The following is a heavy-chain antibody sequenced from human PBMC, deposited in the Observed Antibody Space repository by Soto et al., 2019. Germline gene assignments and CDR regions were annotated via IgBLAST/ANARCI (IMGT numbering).Heavy chain of an antibody. D-gene: IGHD3-10*01. V-gene: IGHV3-53*01. CDR2: IYSSGTT. Sequence: GSLRLSCAASGFTVSSNYMSWVRQAPGKGLEWVSVIYSSGTTYYADSVKGRFTISRDNSKNTLYLHMNSLRVEDTAVYYCARAFGDRIYYFDYWGQGALVTVSS. CDR3: ARAFGDRIYYFDY. J-gene: IGHJ4*02. CDR1: GFTVSSNY.